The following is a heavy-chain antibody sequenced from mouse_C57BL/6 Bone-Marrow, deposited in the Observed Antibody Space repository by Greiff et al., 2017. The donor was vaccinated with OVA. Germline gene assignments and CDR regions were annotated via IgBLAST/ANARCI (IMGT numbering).Heavy chain of an antibody. CDR3: ATRTAQATSWFAY. J-gene: IGHJ3*01. CDR2: IYPSDSET. V-gene: IGHV1-61*01. CDR1: GYTFTSYW. D-gene: IGHD3-2*02. Sequence: QVQLQQSGAELVRPGSSVKLSCKASGYTFTSYWMDWVKQRPGQGLEWIGNIYPSDSETHYNQKFKDKATLTVDKSSSTAYMQLSSLTSEDSAVYYCATRTAQATSWFAYWGHGTLVTVSA.